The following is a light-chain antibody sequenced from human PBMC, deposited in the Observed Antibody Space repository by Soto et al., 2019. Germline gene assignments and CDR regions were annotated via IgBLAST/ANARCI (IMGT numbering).Light chain of an antibody. Sequence: EIVLTQSPATLSLSPGERATLSCRASQSVSSYLAWYQQKPGQAPRLLIYYASNSATAIPASFSGSGSCTDFTLIISSLEPEYLAVYYCQQRRNWSIFTFGPGTKVDIK. V-gene: IGKV3-11*01. CDR1: QSVSSY. CDR3: QQRRNWSIFT. J-gene: IGKJ3*01. CDR2: YAS.